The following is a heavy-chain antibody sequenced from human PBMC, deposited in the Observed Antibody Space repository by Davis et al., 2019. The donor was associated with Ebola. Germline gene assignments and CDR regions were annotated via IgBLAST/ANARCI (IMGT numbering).Heavy chain of an antibody. J-gene: IGHJ4*02. Sequence: MPSETLSLTCTVSGGSISSYYWSWIRQPPGKGLEWIGYIYYSGSTNYNPSLKSRVTISVDTSKNQFSLKLSSVTAADTAVYYCARLGPPQWLVRFYYWGQGTLVTVSS. CDR2: IYYSGST. V-gene: IGHV4-59*08. D-gene: IGHD6-19*01. CDR3: ARLGPPQWLVRFYY. CDR1: GGSISSYY.